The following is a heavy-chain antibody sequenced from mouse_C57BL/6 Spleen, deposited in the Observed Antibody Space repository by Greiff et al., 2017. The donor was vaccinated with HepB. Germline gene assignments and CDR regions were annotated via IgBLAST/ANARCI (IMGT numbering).Heavy chain of an antibody. Sequence: QVQLKESGAELARPGASVKMSCKASGYTFTSYTMHWVKQRPGQGLEWIGYINPSSGYTKYNQKFKDKATLTADKSSSTAYMQLSSLTSEDSAVYYCAREGGGNFITTSGFDVWGTGTTVTVSS. D-gene: IGHD1-1*01. CDR3: AREGGGNFITTSGFDV. CDR1: GYTFTSYT. V-gene: IGHV1-4*01. J-gene: IGHJ1*03. CDR2: INPSSGYT.